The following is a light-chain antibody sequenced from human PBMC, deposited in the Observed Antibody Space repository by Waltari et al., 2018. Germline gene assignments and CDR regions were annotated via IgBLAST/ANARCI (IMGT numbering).Light chain of an antibody. V-gene: IGLV2-11*01. CDR3: CSYEATNTLV. Sequence: QSALTQPRSVSGSPGQSVTISCTGTSANLGGYNYVSWYQQHPGKAPKVVIYDINKWPSGVPDRLSGPKSGNTASLTISGLQAEEEADYYCCSYEATNTLVFGTGTKVTVL. CDR2: DIN. J-gene: IGLJ1*01. CDR1: SANLGGYNY.